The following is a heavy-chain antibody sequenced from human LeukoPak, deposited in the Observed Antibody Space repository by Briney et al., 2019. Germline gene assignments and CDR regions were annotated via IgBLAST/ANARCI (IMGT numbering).Heavy chain of an antibody. D-gene: IGHD5-18*01. J-gene: IGHJ4*02. CDR2: SSAYNGNR. CDR3: ARDLGEDTTMIFFDF. Sequence: ASVKVSCKASGYTFTDFGISWVRQAPGQGLEWMGWSSAYNGNRRYSQNVQGRVTMTVDTSTDTAYMELRSLRPDDTAMYYCARDLGEDTTMIFFDFWGQGTLVTVSS. V-gene: IGHV1-18*01. CDR1: GYTFTDFG.